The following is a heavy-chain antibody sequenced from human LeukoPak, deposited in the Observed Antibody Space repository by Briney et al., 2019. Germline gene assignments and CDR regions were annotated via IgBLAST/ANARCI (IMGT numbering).Heavy chain of an antibody. J-gene: IGHJ4*02. Sequence: PGGSLRLSCAASGFTFSDSGMRWVRQAPRKGLEWVAFIRFDTSNKYYADSVRGRFTISRDTSKNILFLQMNTPRPQDTGVYYFAKDSIDLAPISVHESWGQGPLVTVSS. CDR2: IRFDTSNK. CDR1: GFTFSDSG. D-gene: IGHD2-2*02. V-gene: IGHV3-30*02. CDR3: AKDSIDLAPISVHES.